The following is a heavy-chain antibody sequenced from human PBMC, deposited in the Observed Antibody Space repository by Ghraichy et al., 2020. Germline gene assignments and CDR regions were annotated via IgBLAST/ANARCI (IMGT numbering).Heavy chain of an antibody. D-gene: IGHD3-3*01. CDR2: MYYNGNT. J-gene: IGHJ4*02. CDR1: GTSSSHYY. V-gene: IGHV4-59*01. CDR3: ARMRALFGVASDFDY. Sequence: SQTLSLNCTVSGTSSSHYYWSWIGQPPGKGLEWIGYMYYNGNTNYNPSLKSRVTISLDMSKNQFSLKLSSMTAADTAVYYCARMRALFGVASDFDYWGQGTLVTVSS.